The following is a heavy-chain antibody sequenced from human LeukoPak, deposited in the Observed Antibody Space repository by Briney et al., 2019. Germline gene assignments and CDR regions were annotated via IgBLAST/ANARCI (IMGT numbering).Heavy chain of an antibody. CDR2: IYYSGST. CDR1: GGSISSSSYY. D-gene: IGHD2-21*02. J-gene: IGHJ4*02. CDR3: ARHVGQDDYYYVAPYVFDY. V-gene: IGHV4-39*01. Sequence: PSETLSLTCTVSGGSISSSSYYWGWIRQPPGKGLEWIGSIYYSGSTYYNPSLKSRVTISVDTSKNQFSLKLSSVTAADTAVYYCARHVGQDDYYYVAPYVFDYWGQGTLVTVSS.